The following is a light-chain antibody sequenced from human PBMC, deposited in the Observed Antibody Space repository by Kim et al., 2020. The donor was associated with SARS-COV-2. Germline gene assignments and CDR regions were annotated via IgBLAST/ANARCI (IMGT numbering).Light chain of an antibody. CDR1: NIGSKS. J-gene: IGLJ1*01. Sequence: SYELTQPPSVSVAPGKTARITCGGNNIGSKSVHCYQQTPGQAPVLVIYYDSDQPSGIPERFSGSNSGNTATLTISRVEAGDEADYYFQAWDSSSDHLYVF. CDR2: YDS. CDR3: QAWDSSSDHLYV. V-gene: IGLV3-21*04.